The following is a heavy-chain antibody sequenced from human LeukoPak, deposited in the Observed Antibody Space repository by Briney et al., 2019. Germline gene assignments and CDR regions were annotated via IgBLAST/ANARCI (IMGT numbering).Heavy chain of an antibody. CDR3: VRPHPPGGGFNY. J-gene: IGHJ4*02. D-gene: IGHD3-16*01. V-gene: IGHV3-23*01. CDR2: ISGSGGST. Sequence: PGGSLRLSCAASGFTFSSYAMSWVRQAPGKGLEWVSAISGSGGSTYYADSVKGRFTISRDNSKNTLYLQMNSLRAEDTAVYYCVRPHPPGGGFNYWGQGTLVTVSS. CDR1: GFTFSSYA.